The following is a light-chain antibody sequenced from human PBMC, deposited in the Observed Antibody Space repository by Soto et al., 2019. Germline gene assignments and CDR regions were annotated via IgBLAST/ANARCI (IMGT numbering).Light chain of an antibody. V-gene: IGKV3-20*01. CDR1: QSVSSNY. J-gene: IGKJ4*01. CDR3: QQYGTSPLT. Sequence: EIVLTQSPGTLYLSPGERATLSCGASQSVSSNYLAWYQQKPGQGPRLLIYGASSRATAIPDRFSGSGSGRDFTLTITRLEPEDFAVYYCQQYGTSPLTFGGGTKIEIK. CDR2: GAS.